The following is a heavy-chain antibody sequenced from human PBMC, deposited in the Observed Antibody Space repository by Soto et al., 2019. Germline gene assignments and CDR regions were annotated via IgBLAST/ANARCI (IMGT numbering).Heavy chain of an antibody. J-gene: IGHJ2*01. CDR2: INHSGST. Sequence: QVQLQQWGAGLLKPSETLSLTCAVYGGSFSGYYWSWIRQPPGKGLEWIGEINHSGSTNYNPSLKSRVTISVDTSKNQFSLKLSSVTAADTAVYYCARGPPRHKRITIFGGTWYFDLWGRGTLVTVSS. D-gene: IGHD3-3*01. V-gene: IGHV4-34*01. CDR3: ARGPPRHKRITIFGGTWYFDL. CDR1: GGSFSGYY.